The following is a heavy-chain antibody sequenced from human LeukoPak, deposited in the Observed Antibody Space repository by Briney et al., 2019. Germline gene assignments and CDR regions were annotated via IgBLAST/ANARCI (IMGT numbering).Heavy chain of an antibody. CDR2: ISGSGGST. J-gene: IGHJ4*02. CDR1: GFTFKRHH. D-gene: IGHD6-19*01. Sequence: GGSLRLSCTASGFTFKRHHMSWVRQAPGKGLEWVSAISGSGGSTYYADSVKGRFTISRDNSKNTLYLQMNSLRAEDTAVYYCAKEQWLVDYWGQGTLVTVSS. V-gene: IGHV3-23*01. CDR3: AKEQWLVDY.